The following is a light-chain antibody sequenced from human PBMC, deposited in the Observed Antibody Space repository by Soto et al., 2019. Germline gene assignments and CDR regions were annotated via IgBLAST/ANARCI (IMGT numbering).Light chain of an antibody. CDR2: AAS. CDR3: QQSYSTTIT. J-gene: IGKJ5*01. CDR1: QGISSS. Sequence: ILLTQSPSSLSASVGDRVTITCRASQGISSSLSWYLKKPGKAPNLLIYAASSLQSGVPSRFSGSGSGTDFYLTISSLQTEDFATYDCQQSYSTTITFGQGTRLEIK. V-gene: IGKV1-39*01.